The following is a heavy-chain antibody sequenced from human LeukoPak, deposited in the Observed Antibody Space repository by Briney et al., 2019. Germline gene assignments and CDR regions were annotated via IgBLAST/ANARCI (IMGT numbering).Heavy chain of an antibody. J-gene: IGHJ4*02. V-gene: IGHV3-23*01. D-gene: IGHD3-22*01. Sequence: GGSLRLSCAASGFMFSSYAMSWVRQAPGKGLEWVSGISGSGGATYYADSLKGRSTISRDNSKNMLSLQMNSLRAEDTAVYFCAKDRGLIGEFDYWGQGTLVTVSS. CDR2: ISGSGGAT. CDR3: AKDRGLIGEFDY. CDR1: GFMFSSYA.